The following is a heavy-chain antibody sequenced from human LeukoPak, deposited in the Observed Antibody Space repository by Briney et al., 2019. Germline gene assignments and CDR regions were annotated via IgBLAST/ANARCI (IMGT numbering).Heavy chain of an antibody. CDR1: GFTFSSYA. CDR2: ISGSGGST. CDR3: VRGPLVTADGLA. D-gene: IGHD6-13*01. Sequence: GGSLRLSCAASGFTFSSYAMSWVRQAPGKGLEWVSAISGSGGSTYYADSVKGRFTISRDNAKESLYLQMNSLRADDTAVYYCVRGPLVTADGLAWGQGTLVTVSS. V-gene: IGHV3-23*01. J-gene: IGHJ5*02.